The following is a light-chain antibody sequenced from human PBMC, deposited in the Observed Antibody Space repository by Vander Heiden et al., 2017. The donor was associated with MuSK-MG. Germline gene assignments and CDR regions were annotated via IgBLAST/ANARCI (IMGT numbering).Light chain of an antibody. Sequence: DIVLTQTPASLSLSPGERATLSCTASRTVGTKFLAWYQQKPGQAPRLLLFGTSSRATGIPDRFSGSGYGTDFTLTISKWEPEDFAVYYCQQDTGYLPWTFGQGTMVEIK. CDR3: QQDTGYLPWT. CDR2: GTS. J-gene: IGKJ1*01. CDR1: RTVGTKF. V-gene: IGKV3D-20*02.